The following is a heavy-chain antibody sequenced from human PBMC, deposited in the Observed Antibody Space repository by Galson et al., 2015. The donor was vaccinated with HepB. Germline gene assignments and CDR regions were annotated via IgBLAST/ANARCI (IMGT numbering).Heavy chain of an antibody. V-gene: IGHV1-18*01. Sequence: SVKVSCKASGYTFTSYGISWVRQAPGQGLEWMGWISAYNGNTNYAQKLQGRVTMTTDTSTSTAYMELRSLRSDDTAVYYCARPLYDSSGYLSFDYWGQGTLVTVSS. CDR3: ARPLYDSSGYLSFDY. D-gene: IGHD3-22*01. CDR1: GYTFTSYG. J-gene: IGHJ4*02. CDR2: ISAYNGNT.